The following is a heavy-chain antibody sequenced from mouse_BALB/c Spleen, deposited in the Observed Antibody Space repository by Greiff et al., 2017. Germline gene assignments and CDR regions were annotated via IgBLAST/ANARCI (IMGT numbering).Heavy chain of an antibody. CDR1: GYSITSGYY. CDR2: ISYDGSN. CDR3: ASASYDDYGDY. J-gene: IGHJ2*01. Sequence: VQLQQSGPGLVKPSQSLSLTCSVTGYSITSGYYWNWIRQFPGNKLEWMGYISYDGSNNYNPSLKNRIPITSDTSKNQFFLKLNSVTTEDTATYYCASASYDDYGDYWGQGTTLTVSS. D-gene: IGHD2-4*01. V-gene: IGHV3-6*02.